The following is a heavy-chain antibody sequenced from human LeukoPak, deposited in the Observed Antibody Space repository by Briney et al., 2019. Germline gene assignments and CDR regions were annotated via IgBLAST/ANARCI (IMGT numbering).Heavy chain of an antibody. CDR3: ARDYYSYSRGSWAFDI. D-gene: IGHD3-22*01. V-gene: IGHV3-7*03. Sequence: GGSLRLSCAASAFTFSSYWMSWVRQAPGNGLEWVANIDQDGSEKYYVESMEGRITISRDTAKNSLYLQMNSLRAEDTAVYYCARDYYSYSRGSWAFDIWGQGTMVTVSS. CDR2: IDQDGSEK. CDR1: AFTFSSYW. J-gene: IGHJ3*02.